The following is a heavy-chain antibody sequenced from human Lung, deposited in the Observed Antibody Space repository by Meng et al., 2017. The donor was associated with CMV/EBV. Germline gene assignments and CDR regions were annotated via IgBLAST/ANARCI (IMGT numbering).Heavy chain of an antibody. CDR3: ARVQFLEKPNDAFNI. V-gene: IGHV1-2*02. Sequence: ASXXVSXKASGETFIGYHIHWVRQAPGQGLEWMGWINPNPNFDDTAYAQKFQGRVTITRDMSISTAYMELTRLRPDDTAVYYCARVQFLEKPNDAFNIWGQGPMVTVSS. J-gene: IGHJ3*02. CDR2: INPNPNFDDT. CDR1: GETFIGYH. D-gene: IGHD2-21*01.